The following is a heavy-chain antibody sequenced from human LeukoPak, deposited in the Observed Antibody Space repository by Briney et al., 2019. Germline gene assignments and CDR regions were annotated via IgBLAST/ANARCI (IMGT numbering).Heavy chain of an antibody. CDR3: AKDPYDSSGYYNFDY. J-gene: IGHJ4*02. D-gene: IGHD3-22*01. Sequence: QAGGSLRLSCAASGFPFSSYSMTWVRQAPGKGLEWVANIKPDGTTKFYVDSVKGRFTISRDNSKNTLYLQMNSLRAEDTAVYYCAKDPYDSSGYYNFDYWGQGTLVTVSS. V-gene: IGHV3-7*03. CDR1: GFPFSSYS. CDR2: IKPDGTTK.